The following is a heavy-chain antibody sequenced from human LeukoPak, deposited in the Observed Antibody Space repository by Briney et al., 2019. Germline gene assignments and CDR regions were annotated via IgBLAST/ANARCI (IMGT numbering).Heavy chain of an antibody. D-gene: IGHD5-24*01. J-gene: IGHJ5*01. CDR3: SRRDHVLSLTFDS. CDR1: GSTLSIYA. V-gene: IGHV3-7*03. Sequence: RGSRRLSCGASGSTLSIYAMSWDRQAPEKGLDWVANLRKHCSKENYVDYEKRRFTILRDNAKNTIYHQMNSRRAEDTAIYYCSRRDHVLSLTFDSWCRGTLLTVFS. CDR2: LRKHCSKE.